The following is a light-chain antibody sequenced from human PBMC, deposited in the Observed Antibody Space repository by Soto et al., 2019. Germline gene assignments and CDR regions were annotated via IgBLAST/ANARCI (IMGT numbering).Light chain of an antibody. CDR2: SAS. Sequence: EIVLTQSPGTLSLSPGERGTLSCRASQNLGTLYLAWFQQKSGQAPRILIYSASRRATGIPDRFTGSGSGTDFTLTINRVEPEDFAVYFCQQYAGSPRTFGQGTKVEIK. J-gene: IGKJ1*01. CDR1: QNLGTLY. V-gene: IGKV3-20*01. CDR3: QQYAGSPRT.